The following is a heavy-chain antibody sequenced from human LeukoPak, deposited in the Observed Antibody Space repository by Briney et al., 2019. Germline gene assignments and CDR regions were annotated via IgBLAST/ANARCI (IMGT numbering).Heavy chain of an antibody. Sequence: GGSLRLSCAASGFTFSSYWMTWVRQAPGKGLEWVANIKQDGSEKYYVDSVKGRFTISRDNAKNSLYLQMNSLRAEDTAVYHCAKEGVEDGQWPFGYWGQGTLVTVSS. CDR2: IKQDGSEK. CDR3: AKEGVEDGQWPFGY. D-gene: IGHD6-19*01. V-gene: IGHV3-7*03. CDR1: GFTFSSYW. J-gene: IGHJ4*02.